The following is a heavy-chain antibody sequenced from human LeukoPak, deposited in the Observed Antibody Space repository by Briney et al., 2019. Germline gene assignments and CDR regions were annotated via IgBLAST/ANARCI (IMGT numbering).Heavy chain of an antibody. CDR3: AKDDCSGGSCYLYYYYGMDV. J-gene: IGHJ6*02. CDR1: GFTFSSYG. D-gene: IGHD2-15*01. CDR2: ISYDGSNK. Sequence: GGSLRLSCAASGFTFSSYGMHWVRQAPGKGLEWGAVISYDGSNKYYADSVKGRFTISRDNSKNTLYLQMNSLRAEDTAVYYCAKDDCSGGSCYLYYYYGMDVWGQGTTVTVSS. V-gene: IGHV3-30*18.